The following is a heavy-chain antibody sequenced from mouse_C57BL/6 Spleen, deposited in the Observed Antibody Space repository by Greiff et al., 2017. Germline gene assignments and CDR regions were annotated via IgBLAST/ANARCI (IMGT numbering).Heavy chain of an antibody. V-gene: IGHV1-15*01. Sequence: QVQLQQSGAELVRPGASVTLSCKASGYTFTDYEMHWVKQTPVHGLEWIGAIDPETGGTAYNQKFKGKAILTDAKSSSTAYMELRSLTSEDSAVYYCTRRDYGSSLYWYFDVWGTGTTVTVSS. D-gene: IGHD1-1*01. J-gene: IGHJ1*03. CDR1: GYTFTDYE. CDR2: IDPETGGT. CDR3: TRRDYGSSLYWYFDV.